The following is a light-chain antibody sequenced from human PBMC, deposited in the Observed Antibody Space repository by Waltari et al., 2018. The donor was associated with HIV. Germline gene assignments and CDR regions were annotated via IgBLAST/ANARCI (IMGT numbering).Light chain of an antibody. V-gene: IGLV2-14*01. CDR3: CSYASSTTLDV. Sequence: QSALTQPASVSGSPGQSITISCTGTSSDVGGYNYVSWYQQHPGKAPKLLIYEVSNRPSGISNRFSGSKSGNTASLTISGLQAEDEADYYCCSYASSTTLDVFGRGTKLTVL. CDR1: SSDVGGYNY. J-gene: IGLJ2*01. CDR2: EVS.